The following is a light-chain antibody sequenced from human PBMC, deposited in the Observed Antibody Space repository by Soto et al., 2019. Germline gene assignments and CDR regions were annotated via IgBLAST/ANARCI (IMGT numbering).Light chain of an antibody. V-gene: IGKV1-39*01. CDR1: QSISRY. CDR2: AAS. Sequence: DIQMTQSPSSLSASVGDRVTITCRASQSISRYLNWYQQKPGKAPELLIYAASSSQTGVPSRFSGSGSGTDFTLTISSLQPEHFATYYCKQSYSTPLTFGGGTKVDIK. CDR3: KQSYSTPLT. J-gene: IGKJ4*01.